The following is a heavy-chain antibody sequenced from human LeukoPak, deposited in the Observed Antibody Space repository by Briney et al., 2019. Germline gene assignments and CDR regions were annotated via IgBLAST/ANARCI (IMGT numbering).Heavy chain of an antibody. CDR1: GGSFSGYY. CDR3: AGGHYYDSSGTKN. CDR2: INHSGST. Sequence: SETLSLTCAVYGGSFSGYYWSWIRQPPGKGLEWIGEINHSGSTNYNPSLKSRVTISVDTSKNQFSLKLGSVTAADTAVYYCAGGHYYDSSGTKNWGQGTLVTVSS. D-gene: IGHD3-22*01. V-gene: IGHV4-34*01. J-gene: IGHJ4*02.